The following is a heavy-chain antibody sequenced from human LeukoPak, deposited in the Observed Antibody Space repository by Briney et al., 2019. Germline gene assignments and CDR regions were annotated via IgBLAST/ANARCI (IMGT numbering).Heavy chain of an antibody. J-gene: IGHJ6*03. CDR2: INPNSGVT. V-gene: IGHV1-2*02. D-gene: IGHD3-10*01. CDR1: GYTFTDYY. Sequence: ASVKVSCKASGYTFTDYYMHWVRQAPGQGLECMGWINPNSGVTNYAQKFQGRVTMTRDTSISTAYMELSRLRSDDTAVYYCARDLRITMVRGSFYYYYYMDVWGKGTTVTVSS. CDR3: ARDLRITMVRGSFYYYYYMDV.